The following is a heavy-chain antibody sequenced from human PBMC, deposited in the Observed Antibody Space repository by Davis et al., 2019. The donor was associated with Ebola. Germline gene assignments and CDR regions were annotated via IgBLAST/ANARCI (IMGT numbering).Heavy chain of an antibody. CDR2: VSHSEREQ. J-gene: IGHJ6*02. V-gene: IGHV3-30*18. CDR1: GFTFSNYA. D-gene: IGHD3-3*01. CDR3: AKDRKSRQLGWLGGYGMDV. Sequence: PGGSLRLSCAASGFTFSNYAMHWVRQAPGKGLEWVAVVSHSEREQFYADSVKGRFTISRNHSEKTLHLQMDGLRSDDTAVYYCAKDRKSRQLGWLGGYGMDVWGPGTKVTVSS.